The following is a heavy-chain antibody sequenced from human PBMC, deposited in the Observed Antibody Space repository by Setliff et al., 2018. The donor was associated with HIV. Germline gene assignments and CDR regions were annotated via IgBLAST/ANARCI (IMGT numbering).Heavy chain of an antibody. CDR1: GFTFSSYS. CDR2: ISGNSGAV. J-gene: IGHJ6*03. V-gene: IGHV3-48*02. CDR3: AKNTPSIINYPYYYYMDV. D-gene: IGHD1-7*01. Sequence: GGSLRLSCAASGFTFSSYSMNWVRQAPGKGLEWVSFISGNSGAVNYADSVKGRFTISRDNSKSTLYLQMNSLRDGDTALYYCAKNTPSIINYPYYYYMDVWGKGTTVTVSS.